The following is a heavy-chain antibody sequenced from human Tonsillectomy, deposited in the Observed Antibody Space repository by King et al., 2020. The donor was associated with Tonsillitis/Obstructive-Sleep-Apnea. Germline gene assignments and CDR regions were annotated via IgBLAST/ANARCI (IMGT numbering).Heavy chain of an antibody. V-gene: IGHV3-23*04. CDR3: AKDYDIWTGHPSNYYFDY. CDR1: GFTFSSYA. Sequence: VQLVESGGGLVQPGGSLRLSCAASGFTFSSYAMSWVRQAPGKGLEWVSGISGSGGSTYYADSVKGRFTISRDNSKKTLYLQMNSLRAEDTAVYYCAKDYDIWTGHPSNYYFDYWGQGTLVTVPS. D-gene: IGHD3-9*01. J-gene: IGHJ4*02. CDR2: ISGSGGST.